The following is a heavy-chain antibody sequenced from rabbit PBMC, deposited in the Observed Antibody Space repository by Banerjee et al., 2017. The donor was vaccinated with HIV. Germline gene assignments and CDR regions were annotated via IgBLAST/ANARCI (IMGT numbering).Heavy chain of an antibody. Sequence: QSLEESGGDLVKPGASLTLTCTASGFSFSSGYWICWVRQAPGKGLEWIACIYSGSSVGTYYASWAKGRLTITRSTSLNTVTLQLNSLTAADTATYFCARHSSDWGYFNLWGPGTLVTVS. D-gene: IGHD4-1*01. CDR3: ARHSSDWGYFNL. CDR2: IYSGSSVGT. V-gene: IGHV1S40*01. J-gene: IGHJ4*01. CDR1: GFSFSSGYW.